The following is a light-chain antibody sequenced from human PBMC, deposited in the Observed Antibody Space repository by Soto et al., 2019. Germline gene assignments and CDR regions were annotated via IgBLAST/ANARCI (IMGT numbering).Light chain of an antibody. V-gene: IGLV2-18*01. CDR3: SLYTSSSTLV. CDR1: SSDVGSYNR. J-gene: IGLJ2*01. Sequence: ALTQPPSVSGSPGQSVTISCTGTSSDVGSYNRVSWYQQPPGTAPRLMIYEVSNRPSGVPDRFSGSKSGNTASLTISGLQAEDEADYYCSLYTSSSTLVFGGGTKLTVL. CDR2: EVS.